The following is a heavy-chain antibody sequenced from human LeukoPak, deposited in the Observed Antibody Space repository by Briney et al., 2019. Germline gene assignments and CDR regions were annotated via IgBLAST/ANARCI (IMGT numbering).Heavy chain of an antibody. CDR1: GGTFSSYA. D-gene: IGHD6-13*01. Sequence: GASVKVSCKTSGGTFSSYATSWVRQAPGQGLEWMGWISAYNGNTNYAQKLQGRVTMTTDTSTSTAYMELRSLRSDDTAVYYCARYRRYSSSSLLLDYWGQGTLVTVSS. CDR3: ARYRRYSSSSLLLDY. CDR2: ISAYNGNT. V-gene: IGHV1-18*01. J-gene: IGHJ4*02.